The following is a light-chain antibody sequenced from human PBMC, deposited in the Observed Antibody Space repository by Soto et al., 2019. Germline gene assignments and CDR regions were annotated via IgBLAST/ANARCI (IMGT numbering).Light chain of an antibody. J-gene: IGKJ2*01. Sequence: DVVMTQSPLSLPVTLGQPASISCRSSQSLVFSDGNTYLNWFQQRPGQSPRRLIYKVSNRDSGVQESFGGSGSGTVFTQKISGVGAGGVGFYYCIKGTPGPYTLGRGPKREIK. V-gene: IGKV2-30*01. CDR2: KVS. CDR1: QSLVFSDGNTY. CDR3: IKGTPGPYT.